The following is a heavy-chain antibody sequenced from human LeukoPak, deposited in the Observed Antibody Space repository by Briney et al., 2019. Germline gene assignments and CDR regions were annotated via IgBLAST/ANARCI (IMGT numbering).Heavy chain of an antibody. CDR2: IYTSGST. Sequence: SETLSLTCTVSGGSISSGSYYWSWIRQPAGKGLEWIGRIYTSGSTNYNPSPKSRVTISVDTSKNQFSLKLSSVTAADTAVYYCARTNYGTMDWGQGTLVTVSS. CDR1: GGSISSGSYY. CDR3: ARTNYGTMD. J-gene: IGHJ4*02. D-gene: IGHD4-17*01. V-gene: IGHV4-61*02.